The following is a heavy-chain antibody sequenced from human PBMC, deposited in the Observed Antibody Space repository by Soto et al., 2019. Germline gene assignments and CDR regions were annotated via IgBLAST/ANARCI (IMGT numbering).Heavy chain of an antibody. V-gene: IGHV4-39*01. CDR2: VYYSWGT. D-gene: IGHD2-15*01. CDR3: ARRGTTGYCSGDTCYSCVLGM. J-gene: IGHJ3*02. Sequence: PSDTLSLTCFVSGGSINDNTYSGGWSLQALGTGLEWIVNVYYSWGTNDTQSLKSRGPIPIETSKNQFALKLSSVTAADTAVYYCARRGTTGYCSGDTCYSCVLGMSGQGPMVT. CDR1: GGSINDNTYS.